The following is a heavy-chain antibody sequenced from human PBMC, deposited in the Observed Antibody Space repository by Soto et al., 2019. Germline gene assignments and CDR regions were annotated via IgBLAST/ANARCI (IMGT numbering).Heavy chain of an antibody. CDR3: AHSRNLITEDAQVGDFDY. CDR1: GFSLTTDVVG. V-gene: IGHV2-5*02. CDR2: IYWDDDE. D-gene: IGHD3-10*01. Sequence: QITLKESGPTLVKPTQTLTLTCSFSGFSLTTDVVGVGWVRQPPGEALEWLALIYWDDDERYSPSLKTRLTITKDPSKNQVVLIMTNMAPVDTATYYCAHSRNLITEDAQVGDFDYWGQGTLVTVSS. J-gene: IGHJ4*02.